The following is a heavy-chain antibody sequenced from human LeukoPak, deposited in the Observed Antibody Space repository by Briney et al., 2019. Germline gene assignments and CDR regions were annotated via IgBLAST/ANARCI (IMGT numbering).Heavy chain of an antibody. CDR3: AKDGRHYDSSGYYGDFDY. CDR1: GFTFSSYA. Sequence: PGGSLRLSCAASGFTFSSYAMSWVRQAPGKGLEWVSAISGSGGSTYYADSVKGRFTISRDNSKNTLYLQMNSLRAEDTAVYYCAKDGRHYDSSGYYGDFDYWGQGTLVTVSS. V-gene: IGHV3-23*01. CDR2: ISGSGGST. J-gene: IGHJ4*02. D-gene: IGHD3-22*01.